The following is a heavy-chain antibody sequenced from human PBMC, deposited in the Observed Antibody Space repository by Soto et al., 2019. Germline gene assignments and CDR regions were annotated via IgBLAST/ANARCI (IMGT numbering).Heavy chain of an antibody. V-gene: IGHV1-18*01. CDR2: IGGYKGNR. D-gene: IGHD5-18*01. CDR1: GYTFTNYG. J-gene: IGHJ4*02. Sequence: QVQLVQSGAEVREPGASVKVSCKASGYTFTNYGVSWVRQAPGQGLEWMGWIGGYKGNRNYAQKLQGRVTLTTATSTSTAYMELRSLRSDDTAVYYCAPHTLDTGMPSGYWGQGTLVTVSS. CDR3: APHTLDTGMPSGY.